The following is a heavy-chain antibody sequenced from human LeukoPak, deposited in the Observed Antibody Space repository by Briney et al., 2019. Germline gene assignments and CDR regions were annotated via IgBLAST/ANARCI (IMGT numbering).Heavy chain of an antibody. D-gene: IGHD3-9*01. CDR2: INSDGSST. J-gene: IGHJ4*02. Sequence: GGSLRLSCAASGFTLSSYWMHWVRQAPGKGLVWVSRINSDGSSTSYADSVKGRFTISRDNAKNTLYLQMNSLRAEDTAVYYCARSGLTGYYSGWGQGTLVTVSS. CDR1: GFTLSSYW. V-gene: IGHV3-74*01. CDR3: ARSGLTGYYSG.